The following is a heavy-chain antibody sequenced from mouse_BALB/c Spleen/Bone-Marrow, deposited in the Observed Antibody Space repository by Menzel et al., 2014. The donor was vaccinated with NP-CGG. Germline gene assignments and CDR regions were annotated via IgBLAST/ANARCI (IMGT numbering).Heavy chain of an antibody. D-gene: IGHD2-13*01. CDR1: DYTFTSYY. CDR3: TSEGDSPFAY. V-gene: IGHV1S81*02. J-gene: IGHJ3*01. Sequence: QVQLQQSGAELVKLGASVKLSCKASDYTFTSYYMYWVKQRPGQGLEWIGEINPSNGGTNFNEKFKSKATLTVDKSSSTVYMQLCTLTSEDCAVYYYTSEGDSPFAYWGQGTPVTVSA. CDR2: INPSNGGT.